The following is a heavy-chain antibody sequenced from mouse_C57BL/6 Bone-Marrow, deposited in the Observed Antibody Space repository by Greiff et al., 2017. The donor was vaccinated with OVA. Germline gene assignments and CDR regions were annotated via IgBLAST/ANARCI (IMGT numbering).Heavy chain of an antibody. V-gene: IGHV5-17*01. CDR2: ISSGSSTI. J-gene: IGHJ3*01. CDR1: GFTFSDYG. Sequence: EVNVVESGGGLVKPGGSLKLSCAASGFTFSDYGMHWVRQAPEKGLEWVAYISSGSSTIYYADTVKGRFTISRDNAKNTLFLQMTSLRSEDTAMYYCARTFYYDYEGFAYWGQGTLVTVSA. CDR3: ARTFYYDYEGFAY. D-gene: IGHD2-4*01.